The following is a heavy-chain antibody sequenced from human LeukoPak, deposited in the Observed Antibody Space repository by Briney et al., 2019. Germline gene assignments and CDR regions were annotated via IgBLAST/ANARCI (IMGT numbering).Heavy chain of an antibody. CDR3: ARGVVVPAAMPDYYYMDV. CDR2: IYYSGST. D-gene: IGHD2-2*01. J-gene: IGHJ6*03. Sequence: SETLSLTCTVSGGSISSYYWSWIRQPPGKGLEWIGYIYYSGSTNYNPSLKSRVTISVDTSKNQFSLKLSSVTAADTAVYYCARGVVVPAAMPDYYYMDVWGKGTTVTVSS. CDR1: GGSISSYY. V-gene: IGHV4-59*01.